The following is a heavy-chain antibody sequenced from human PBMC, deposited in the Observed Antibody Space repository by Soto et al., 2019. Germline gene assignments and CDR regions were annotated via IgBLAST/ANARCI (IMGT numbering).Heavy chain of an antibody. Sequence: QVQLVESGGGVVQPGRSLRLSCAASGFTFSSYGMHWVRQAPGKGLEWVAVISYDGSNKYYADSVKGRFTISRDNSKKTLYLQMNSLRAEDTAVYYCAKLGDSGRDSWGQGTLVTVSS. V-gene: IGHV3-30*18. D-gene: IGHD4-17*01. CDR2: ISYDGSNK. CDR1: GFTFSSYG. CDR3: AKLGDSGRDS. J-gene: IGHJ4*02.